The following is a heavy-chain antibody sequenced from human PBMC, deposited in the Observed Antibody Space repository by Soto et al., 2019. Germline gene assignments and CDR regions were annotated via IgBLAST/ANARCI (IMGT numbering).Heavy chain of an antibody. Sequence: GGSLRLSCAASGFTFSSYSMNWVRQAPGKGLEWVSYISSSSSTIYYADSVKGRFTISRDNAKNSLYLQMNSLRAEDTAVYYCARDRTVWYFDLWGRGTLVTVSS. CDR3: ARDRTVWYFDL. D-gene: IGHD4-4*01. V-gene: IGHV3-48*01. CDR1: GFTFSSYS. J-gene: IGHJ2*01. CDR2: ISSSSSTI.